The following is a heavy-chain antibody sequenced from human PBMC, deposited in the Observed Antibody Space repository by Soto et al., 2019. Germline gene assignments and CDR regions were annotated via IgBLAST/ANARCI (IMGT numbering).Heavy chain of an antibody. V-gene: IGHV4-59*01. CDR3: ARRPXADALDM. J-gene: IGHJ3*02. CDR2: IYYSGST. CDR1: GGSISSYY. Sequence: SETLSLTCTVSGGSISSYYWSWIRQPPGKGLEWIGYIYYSGSTNYNPSLKSRVTISVDTSKNQFSLKVISLPAADTAVYYCARRPXADALDMWDRGTMVS.